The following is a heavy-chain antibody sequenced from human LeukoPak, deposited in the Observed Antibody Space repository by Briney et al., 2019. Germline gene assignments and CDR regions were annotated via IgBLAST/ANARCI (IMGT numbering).Heavy chain of an antibody. J-gene: IGHJ4*02. CDR2: IKQDGSEK. CDR1: GFTFSSYW. V-gene: IGHV3-7*01. Sequence: GGSLRLSCAASGFTFSSYWMSWVRQAPGKGLEWVANIKQDGSEKYYVDSVKGRFTISRDNAKNSLYLQMNSLRAEDTAVYYCARVGDIVVVPSYYFDYWGQGTLVTVSS. D-gene: IGHD2-2*01. CDR3: ARVGDIVVVPSYYFDY.